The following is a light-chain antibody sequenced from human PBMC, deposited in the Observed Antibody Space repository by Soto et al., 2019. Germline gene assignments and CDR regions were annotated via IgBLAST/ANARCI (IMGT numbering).Light chain of an antibody. CDR3: QSYDSSLSGAWV. V-gene: IGLV1-40*01. CDR2: GGT. J-gene: IGLJ3*02. Sequence: QSVLTQPPSVSGAPGQRVTISCIGTTSNIGAGFDVHWYQQFPGTAPKLLIYGGTTRPSGVPDRFSGSQSGTSASLAITGLQPGDEADYYGQSYDSSLSGAWVFGGGTKLTVL. CDR1: TSNIGAGFD.